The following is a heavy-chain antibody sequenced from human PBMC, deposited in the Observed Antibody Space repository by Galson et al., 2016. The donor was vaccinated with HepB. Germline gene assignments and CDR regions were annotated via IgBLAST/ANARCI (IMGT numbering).Heavy chain of an antibody. D-gene: IGHD3-10*01. CDR1: GLSFSNYD. CDR2: ISRSGDDT. Sequence: SLRLSCAASGLSFSNYDMKWVRQAPGKGLEWVSQISRSGDDTYYADSVKGRFTIARDNAQESLYLQMNSLRVEDTALYYCARALLRFRDEQEYWGQGTLVTVSS. V-gene: IGHV3-48*03. CDR3: ARALLRFRDEQEY. J-gene: IGHJ4*02.